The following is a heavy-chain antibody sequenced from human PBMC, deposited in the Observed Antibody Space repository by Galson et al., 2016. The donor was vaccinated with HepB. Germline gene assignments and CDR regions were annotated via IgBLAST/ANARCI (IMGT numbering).Heavy chain of an antibody. CDR1: GFTFSSYA. CDR2: ISYDGNNK. Sequence: SLRLSCAASGFTFSSYAMHWVRQAPGKGLEWVAVISYDGNNKYYADSVKGQFTISRDNSNNTLYLQMNSLRAEDTAIYYCAKDSWRYFNILTGYYRGMDVWGQGTTVTVSS. D-gene: IGHD3-9*01. CDR3: AKDSWRYFNILTGYYRGMDV. V-gene: IGHV3-30-3*01. J-gene: IGHJ6*02.